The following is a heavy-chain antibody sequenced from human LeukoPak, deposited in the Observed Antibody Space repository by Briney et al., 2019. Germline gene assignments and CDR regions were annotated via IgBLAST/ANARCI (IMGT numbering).Heavy chain of an antibody. CDR2: IYHSGST. D-gene: IGHD3-16*01. V-gene: IGHV4-30-2*01. CDR1: GGSTSSGGYS. Sequence: PSETLSLTCAVSGGSTSSGGYSWSWIRQPPGKGLECIGYIYHSGSTYYNPSLKSRVTISVDRSKNQFSLKLSSVTAADTAVYYCARGQPGFYDSVAFDIWGQGTMVTVSS. J-gene: IGHJ3*02. CDR3: ARGQPGFYDSVAFDI.